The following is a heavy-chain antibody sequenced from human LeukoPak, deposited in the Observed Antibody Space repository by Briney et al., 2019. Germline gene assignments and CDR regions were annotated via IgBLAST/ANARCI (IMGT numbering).Heavy chain of an antibody. J-gene: IGHJ5*02. Sequence: ASVKVSCKASGYTFTSNYMHWVRQAPGQGLEWMGIINPNGGSTNYAQKFQGRVTLTRDMSTSTVYMELSSLRSDDTAVYYCARGGSTGPHWFDPWGQGTLVTVSS. CDR3: ARGGSTGPHWFDP. D-gene: IGHD2-8*02. V-gene: IGHV1-46*01. CDR1: GYTFTSNY. CDR2: INPNGGST.